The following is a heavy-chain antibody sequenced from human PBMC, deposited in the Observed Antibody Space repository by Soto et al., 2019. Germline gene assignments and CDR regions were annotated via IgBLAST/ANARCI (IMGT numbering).Heavy chain of an antibody. CDR2: IKSKTDGGTT. CDR3: TTSPLRFLCRDI. CDR1: AFTFRNAW. V-gene: IGHV3-15*01. D-gene: IGHD3-3*01. Sequence: GGSLRLSCAAAAFTFRNAWMSWVRQAPGKGLEWVGRIKSKTDGGTTDYAAPVKGRFTISREDSKNTLYRQMNSLKTENTAVYYCTTSPLRFLCRDIWGQGTMVTVSS. J-gene: IGHJ3*02.